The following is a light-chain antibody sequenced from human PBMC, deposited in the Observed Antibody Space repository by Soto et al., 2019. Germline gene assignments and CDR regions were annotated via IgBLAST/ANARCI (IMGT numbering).Light chain of an antibody. CDR1: QSISNY. Sequence: DIQMTQSPSSLSASVGDRVTITCRASQSISNYLSWYQQKPGKAPKRLIYDSSTLRSGVPSRFSGSGSGTDFTLTISSLQPEDFATYYCQQSYNAPRTFGQGTKLEIE. CDR2: DSS. V-gene: IGKV1-39*01. CDR3: QQSYNAPRT. J-gene: IGKJ2*01.